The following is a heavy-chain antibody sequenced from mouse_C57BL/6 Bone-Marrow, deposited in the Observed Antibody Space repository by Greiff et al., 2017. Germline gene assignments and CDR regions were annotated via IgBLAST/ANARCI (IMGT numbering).Heavy chain of an antibody. Sequence: QVQLQQPGAELVKPGASVKLSCKASGYTFTSYWMQWVKQRPGQGLEWIGEIDPSDSYTNYNQKFKAKATLTVDTSSSTAYMQLSSLTSEDSAFYYCARIGPGAYWGQGTLVTVSA. CDR3: ARIGPGAY. CDR1: GYTFTSYW. J-gene: IGHJ3*01. D-gene: IGHD3-3*01. V-gene: IGHV1-50*01. CDR2: IDPSDSYT.